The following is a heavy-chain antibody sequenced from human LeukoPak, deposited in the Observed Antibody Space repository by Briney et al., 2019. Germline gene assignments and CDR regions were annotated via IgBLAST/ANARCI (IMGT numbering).Heavy chain of an antibody. D-gene: IGHD3-9*01. CDR3: ASGWLYYDILTGYYTGAHDY. CDR2: INHSGST. Sequence: PSETLSLTCAVYGGSFSGYYWSWIRQPPGKGLEWIGEINHSGSTNYNPSLKSRVTISVDTSKNQFSLKLSSVTAADTAVYYCASGWLYYDILTGYYTGAHDYWGQGTLVTVSS. V-gene: IGHV4-34*01. CDR1: GGSFSGYY. J-gene: IGHJ4*02.